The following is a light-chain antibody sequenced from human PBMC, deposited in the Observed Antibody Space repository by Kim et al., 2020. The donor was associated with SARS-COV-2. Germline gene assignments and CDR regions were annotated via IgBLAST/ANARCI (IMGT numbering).Light chain of an antibody. CDR2: ANN. J-gene: IGLJ3*02. CDR1: SGTIASKY. Sequence: GTAVTVSCSRSSGTIASKYVQWYQQRPGSAPTTVIQANNQRPSGVPARFSGSIDSSSNSASLTISGLRTEDEADYYCQSYDSTNVVFGGGTQLTVL. CDR3: QSYDSTNVV. V-gene: IGLV6-57*03.